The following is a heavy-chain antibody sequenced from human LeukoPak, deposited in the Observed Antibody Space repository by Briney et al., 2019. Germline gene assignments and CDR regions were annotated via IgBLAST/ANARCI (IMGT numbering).Heavy chain of an antibody. CDR3: ARYLYGSGSYPNYYYYYYMDV. V-gene: IGHV4-34*01. J-gene: IGHJ6*03. Sequence: SETLSLTCAVYGGSFSGYYWSWIRQPPGKGLEWIGEINHSGSTNYNPSLTSRVTISVDTSKSQFSLKLSSVTAADTAVYYCARYLYGSGSYPNYYYYYYMDVWGKGTTVTISS. D-gene: IGHD3-10*01. CDR2: INHSGST. CDR1: GGSFSGYY.